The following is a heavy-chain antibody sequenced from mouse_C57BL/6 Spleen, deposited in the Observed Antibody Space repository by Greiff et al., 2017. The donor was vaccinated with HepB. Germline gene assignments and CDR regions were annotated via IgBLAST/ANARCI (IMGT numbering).Heavy chain of an antibody. Sequence: QVQLHQPGAELVRPGSSVKLSCKASGYTFTSYWMDWVKQRPGQGLEWIGNIYPSDSETHYNQKFKDKATLTVDKSSSTAYMQLSSLTSEDSAVYYCARGGDYFDYWGQGTTLTVSS. J-gene: IGHJ2*01. CDR3: ARGGDYFDY. CDR1: GYTFTSYW. V-gene: IGHV1-61*01. CDR2: IYPSDSET.